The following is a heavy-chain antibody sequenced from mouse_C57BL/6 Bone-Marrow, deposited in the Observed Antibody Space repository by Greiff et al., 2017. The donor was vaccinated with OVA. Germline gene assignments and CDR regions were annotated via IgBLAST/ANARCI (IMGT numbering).Heavy chain of an antibody. J-gene: IGHJ1*03. V-gene: IGHV1-80*01. CDR2: IYPGDGDT. CDR1: GYAFSSYW. Sequence: QVQLQQSGAELVKPGASVKISCKASGYAFSSYWMNWVKQRPGKGLEWIGQIYPGDGDTNYNGKSKGKATLTADKSSSTAYMQLSSLTSEDSAVYFCARNYGSSYYFDVWGTGTTVTVSS. CDR3: ARNYGSSYYFDV. D-gene: IGHD1-1*01.